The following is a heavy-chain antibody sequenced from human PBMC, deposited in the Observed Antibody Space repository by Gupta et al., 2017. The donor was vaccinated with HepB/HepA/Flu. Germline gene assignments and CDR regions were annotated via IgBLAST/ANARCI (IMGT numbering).Heavy chain of an antibody. Sequence: QVQLVESGGGVVQPGRSLRLSCAASGFTFSSYGMHWVRQAPGKGLEWVAVIWYDGSNKDYADAVKGRFTISRDNSKKTLYLQLNSLRAEDTAVYYCARGDPGTPHIDYRGQGTLVTVSS. CDR3: ARGDPGTPHIDY. V-gene: IGHV3-33*01. J-gene: IGHJ4*02. CDR1: GFTFSSYG. CDR2: IWYDGSNK. D-gene: IGHD1-14*01.